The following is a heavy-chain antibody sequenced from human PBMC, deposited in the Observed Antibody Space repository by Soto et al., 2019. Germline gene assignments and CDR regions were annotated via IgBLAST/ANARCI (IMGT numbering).Heavy chain of an antibody. CDR1: GYSFTSYW. Sequence: GESLKISCKGSGYSFTSYWIGWVRQMPGKGLEWMGIIYPGDSDTRYSPSFQGQVTISADKSISTAYLQLSGLKASDTAMYYCARISRDIVVVVAEGNYFDYWGQGTLVTVSS. CDR2: IYPGDSDT. J-gene: IGHJ4*02. D-gene: IGHD2-15*01. V-gene: IGHV5-51*01. CDR3: ARISRDIVVVVAEGNYFDY.